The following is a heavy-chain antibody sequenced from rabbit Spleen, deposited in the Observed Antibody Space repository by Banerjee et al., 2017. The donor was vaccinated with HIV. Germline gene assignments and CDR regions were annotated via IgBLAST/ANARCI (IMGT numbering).Heavy chain of an antibody. Sequence: QEQLVESGGGLVQPEGTLTLTGTASGSDISGYRIGWVRKAPGKGLESIGIMKIDGSAYYASWLNGRFTISRTSSTTLTLRMTSLTAADRAAYFCARDLVGVIGWNFYLWCQGPLVTVS. CDR3: ARDLVGVIGWNFYL. J-gene: IGHJ4*01. CDR2: MKIDGSA. D-gene: IGHD1-1*01. CDR1: GSDISGYR. V-gene: IGHV1S25*01.